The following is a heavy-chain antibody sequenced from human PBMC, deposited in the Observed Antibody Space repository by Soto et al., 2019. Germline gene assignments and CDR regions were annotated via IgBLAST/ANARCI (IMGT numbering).Heavy chain of an antibody. V-gene: IGHV3-48*01. CDR1: GFTFSSYS. J-gene: IGHJ4*02. Sequence: GGSLRLSCAASGFTFSSYSMNWGRQAPGKGLEWVSYISSSSSTIYYADSVKGRFTISRDNAKNSLYLQMNSLRAEDTAVYYYARYGVPLHSYTIDYSGQGTLVTVS. D-gene: IGHD2-2*02. CDR3: ARYGVPLHSYTIDY. CDR2: ISSSSSTI.